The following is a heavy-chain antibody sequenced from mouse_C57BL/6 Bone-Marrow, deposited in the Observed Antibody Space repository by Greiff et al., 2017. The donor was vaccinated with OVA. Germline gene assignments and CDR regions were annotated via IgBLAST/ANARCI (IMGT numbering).Heavy chain of an antibody. J-gene: IGHJ2*01. CDR2: ISSGSSTI. CDR1: GFTFSDYG. Sequence: EVKLMESGGGLVKPGGSLKLSCAASGFTFSDYGMHWVRQAPEKGLEWVAYISSGSSTIYYADTVKGRFTISRDNAKNTLFLQMTSLRSEDTAVYYCARGGNYDYFDYWGQGTTLTVSS. V-gene: IGHV5-17*01. CDR3: ARGGNYDYFDY. D-gene: IGHD2-1*01.